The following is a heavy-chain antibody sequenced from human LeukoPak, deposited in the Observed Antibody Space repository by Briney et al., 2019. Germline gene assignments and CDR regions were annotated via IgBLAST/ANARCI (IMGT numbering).Heavy chain of an antibody. D-gene: IGHD3-10*01. CDR1: GFTFSNAW. Sequence: PGGSLRLSCAASGFTFSNAWMSWARQAPGKGLEWVGRIKSKTDGGTTDYAAPVKGRFTISRDDSKNTLYLQMNSLKTEDTAVYYCTSIRITMVRGVIINPYYMDVWGKGTTVTVSS. J-gene: IGHJ6*03. CDR3: TSIRITMVRGVIINPYYMDV. V-gene: IGHV3-15*01. CDR2: IKSKTDGGTT.